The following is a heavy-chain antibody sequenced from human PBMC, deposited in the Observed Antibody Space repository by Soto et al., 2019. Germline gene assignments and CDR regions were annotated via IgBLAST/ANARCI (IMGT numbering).Heavy chain of an antibody. J-gene: IGHJ4*02. CDR1: GYTFTSYG. Sequence: ASVKVSCKASGYTFTSYGISWVRQAPGQGLEWMGWISAYNGNTNYAQKLQGRVTMTTDTSTSTAYVELRSLRSDDTAVYYCAREKYYDSSGYWYYWGQGTLVTVSS. D-gene: IGHD3-22*01. CDR2: ISAYNGNT. V-gene: IGHV1-18*01. CDR3: AREKYYDSSGYWYY.